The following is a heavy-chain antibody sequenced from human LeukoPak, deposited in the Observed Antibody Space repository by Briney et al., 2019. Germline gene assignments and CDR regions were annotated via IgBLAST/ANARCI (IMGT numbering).Heavy chain of an antibody. Sequence: AALKVSCRASGDAFTSYGISWVRQAPGQGLEWMGIINPSGGSTSYAQKFQGRVTMTRDTSTSTVYMELSSLRSEDTAVYYCARGRSNYYYDSSGPRLPFDIWGQGTMVTVSS. D-gene: IGHD3-22*01. J-gene: IGHJ3*02. V-gene: IGHV1-46*01. CDR2: INPSGGST. CDR1: GDAFTSYG. CDR3: ARGRSNYYYDSSGPRLPFDI.